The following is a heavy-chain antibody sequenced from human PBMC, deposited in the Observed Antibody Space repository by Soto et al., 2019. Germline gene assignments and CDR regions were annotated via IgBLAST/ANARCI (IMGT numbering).Heavy chain of an antibody. D-gene: IGHD6-19*01. CDR3: ARHFLLPRRSYSSGWYWRWFDP. CDR2: IKHSGST. V-gene: IGHV4-34*01. CDR1: GGCFSGYY. J-gene: IGHJ5*02. Sequence: PSETLSLTCAVYGGCFSGYYWSWIRQPPGKGREWIGEIKHSGSTTYPPSLKSRVTISVDTSKNQFSRKLSSVTAADTAVYYCARHFLLPRRSYSSGWYWRWFDPWGQGTLVTVSS.